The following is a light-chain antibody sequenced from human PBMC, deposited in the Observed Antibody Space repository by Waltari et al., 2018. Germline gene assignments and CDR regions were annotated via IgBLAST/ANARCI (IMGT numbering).Light chain of an antibody. V-gene: IGKV3-20*01. CDR2: STS. Sequence: EVVLTQSPATLSVSPGGGATLSCRASRSVHNTFLDWYQHKPGHAPRLLIYSTSTRATGVPDRFTGSVSGTDFTLTITSVEPGDSAVYYCQQFGGSPMYTFGQGTTLGI. J-gene: IGKJ2*01. CDR3: QQFGGSPMYT. CDR1: RSVHNTF.